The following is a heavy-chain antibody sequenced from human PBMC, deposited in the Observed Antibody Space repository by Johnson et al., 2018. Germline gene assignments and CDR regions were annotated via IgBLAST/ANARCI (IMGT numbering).Heavy chain of an antibody. V-gene: IGHV3-66*01. J-gene: IGHJ6*04. D-gene: IGHD1-26*01. CDR3: VRGYRGDV. CDR2: VYSDGGT. CDR1: GLNFSYYW. Sequence: VQLQESGGGLVQPGGSLRLSCAASGLNFSYYWMHWVRQAPGKGLEWVSVVYSDGGTSYADSVKGRFPISRDNSKNTLYLQMNSLRVEDTAVYYCVRGYRGDVWGKGTTVTVSA.